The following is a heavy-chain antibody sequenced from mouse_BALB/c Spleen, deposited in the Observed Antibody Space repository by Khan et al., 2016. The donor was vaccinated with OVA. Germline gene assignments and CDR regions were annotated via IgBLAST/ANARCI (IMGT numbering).Heavy chain of an antibody. Sequence: QVQLKESGAELAKPGASVKMSCKASGYTFSTYWIHWVKQRPGQGLEWIGYINPSSGYTYYNQRFNDKATLTADKSSSTAYMQLSSLTSEDSAVYYCSRDRIDYWGQGTTLTVSS. CDR2: INPSSGYT. J-gene: IGHJ2*01. CDR1: GYTFSTYW. V-gene: IGHV1-7*01. CDR3: SRDRIDY.